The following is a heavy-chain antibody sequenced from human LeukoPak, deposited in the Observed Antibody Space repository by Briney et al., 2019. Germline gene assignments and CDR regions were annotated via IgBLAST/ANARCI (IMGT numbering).Heavy chain of an antibody. V-gene: IGHV4-4*02. CDR2: IYHSGST. CDR3: ARDLWSGETNWFDP. D-gene: IGHD3-10*01. Sequence: SGTLSLTCAVSGGSISSSNWWSWVRQPPGKGLEWTGEIYHSGSTNYNASLKSRVTISVDKSKNQFSLKLSSVTAADTAVYYCARDLWSGETNWFDPWGQGTLVTVSS. CDR1: GGSISSSNW. J-gene: IGHJ5*02.